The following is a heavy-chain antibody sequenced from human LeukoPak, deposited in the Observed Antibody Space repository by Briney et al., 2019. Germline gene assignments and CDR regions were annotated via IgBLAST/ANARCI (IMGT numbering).Heavy chain of an antibody. CDR2: IRGKAYGGTT. J-gene: IGHJ4*02. D-gene: IGHD3-9*01. V-gene: IGHV3-49*04. CDR1: GFTLVDYG. CDR3: VRDKDWSYDY. Sequence: AAGSLRLSCTASGFTLVDYGVGWVRQAPGRGLQWVGFIRGKAYGGTTEYAASVKGRLSISRDDSNTIGYLHMNSLKTEDTAVYYCVRDKDWSYDYWGQGTLVTVSS.